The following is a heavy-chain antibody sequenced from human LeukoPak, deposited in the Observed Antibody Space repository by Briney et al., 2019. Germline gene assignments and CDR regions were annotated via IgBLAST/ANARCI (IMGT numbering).Heavy chain of an antibody. CDR2: ISSDGGTT. J-gene: IGHJ6*02. Sequence: GGSLRLSCAASGFTFGSYSMHWVRQAPGKGLDYVSAISSDGGTTYYANSVKGRFTFSRDNSKNTLYLQMATLRTDDMAVYYCARGPSGYCFMDVWGQGTTVTVSS. CDR3: ARGPSGYCFMDV. V-gene: IGHV3-64*01. D-gene: IGHD5-12*01. CDR1: GFTFGSYS.